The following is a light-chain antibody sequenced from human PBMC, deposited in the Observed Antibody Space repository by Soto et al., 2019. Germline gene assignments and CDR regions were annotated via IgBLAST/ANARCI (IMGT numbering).Light chain of an antibody. Sequence: DIQMTQSPSSVSASIGDRVTITCRASQGIGTWLAWYQQKPGKAPKLLIYAASKLQSGVPSRFSGSGSGIDFTLTISSLQSEDSATYYCQQANSFPPGFGPGTKVDIK. J-gene: IGKJ3*01. CDR2: AAS. V-gene: IGKV1D-12*01. CDR1: QGIGTW. CDR3: QQANSFPPG.